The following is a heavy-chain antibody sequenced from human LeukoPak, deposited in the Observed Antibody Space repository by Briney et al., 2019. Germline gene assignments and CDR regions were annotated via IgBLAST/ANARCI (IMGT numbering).Heavy chain of an antibody. D-gene: IGHD3-9*01. V-gene: IGHV3-33*06. J-gene: IGHJ3*02. CDR3: AKGPDILTDDDAFDI. CDR1: GFTFSSYG. CDR2: IWYDGSNK. Sequence: RRSLRLSCAASGFTFSSYGMHWVRQAPGKGLEWVAVIWYDGSNKYYADSVKGRFTISRDNSKNTLYLQMNSLRAEDTAVCYCAKGPDILTDDDAFDIWGQGTMVTVSS.